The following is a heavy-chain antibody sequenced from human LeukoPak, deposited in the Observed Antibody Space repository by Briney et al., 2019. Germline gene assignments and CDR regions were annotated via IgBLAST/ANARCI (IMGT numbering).Heavy chain of an antibody. Sequence: PGGSLRLSCEASGFTFDEYSMHWVRQAPGKGLEWVSLISWDGGSIHYADSVKGRFTISRDNSKKSLYLQMNSLRTEDTALYYCAKSLVSSGYRLDYWGQGTLVTVSS. D-gene: IGHD3-22*01. CDR2: ISWDGGSI. CDR1: GFTFDEYS. V-gene: IGHV3-43*01. CDR3: AKSLVSSGYRLDY. J-gene: IGHJ4*02.